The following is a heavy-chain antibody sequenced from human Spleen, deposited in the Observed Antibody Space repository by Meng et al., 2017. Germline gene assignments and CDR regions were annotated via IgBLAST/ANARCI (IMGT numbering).Heavy chain of an antibody. CDR2: INPNSGGT. CDR1: GYTFTGYY. CDR3: ARTLPGWVGSKAVHDAFDI. Sequence: ASVKVSCKASGYTFTGYYMHWVRQAPGQGLEWMGWINPNSGGTNYAQKFQGRVTMTRDTSISTAYMELSRLRSDDTAVYYCARTLPGWVGSKAVHDAFDIWGQGTMVTGS. V-gene: IGHV1-2*02. J-gene: IGHJ3*02. D-gene: IGHD1-26*01.